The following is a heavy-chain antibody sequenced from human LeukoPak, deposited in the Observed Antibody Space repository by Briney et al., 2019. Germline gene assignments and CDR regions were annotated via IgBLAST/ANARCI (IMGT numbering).Heavy chain of an antibody. CDR3: ARRYCSGGSCYLFDY. J-gene: IGHJ4*02. D-gene: IGHD2-15*01. CDR1: GGSINSNNYF. Sequence: PSETLSLTCTVSGGSINSNNYFWGWFRQPPGKGLEWIGEINHSGSTNYNPSLKSRVTISVDTSKNQFSLKLSSVTAADTAVYYCARRYCSGGSCYLFDYWGQGTLVTVSS. V-gene: IGHV4-39*07. CDR2: INHSGST.